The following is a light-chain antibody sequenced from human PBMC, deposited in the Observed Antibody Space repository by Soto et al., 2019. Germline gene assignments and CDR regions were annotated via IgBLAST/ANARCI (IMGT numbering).Light chain of an antibody. CDR1: QSILYTSNNKNY. Sequence: DIVMTQSPDSLAVSLGERATINCKSCQSILYTSNNKNYLAWYQQKSGQPPKLLIYWASTRESGVPDRFSGSGSGTDFTLTISSLQAEDVAVYYCQQYYTTPWTFGQGTKVEI. CDR2: WAS. CDR3: QQYYTTPWT. V-gene: IGKV4-1*01. J-gene: IGKJ1*01.